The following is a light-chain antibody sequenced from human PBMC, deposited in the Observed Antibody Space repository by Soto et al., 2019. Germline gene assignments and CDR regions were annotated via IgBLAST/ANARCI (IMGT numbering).Light chain of an antibody. CDR2: WAF. CDR3: QQYYSFPT. V-gene: IGKV4-1*01. Sequence: IGMTQSPDSLAVSLAEGATINCMSRQSVLYSSNNKNYLAWYQQKRGQPPKLLIHWAFIRESRVPDRFIVSGSGTDFTLTISSLQSEELAVYYCQQYYSFPTFCQGTKVYIK. CDR1: QSVLYSSNNKNY. J-gene: IGKJ1*01.